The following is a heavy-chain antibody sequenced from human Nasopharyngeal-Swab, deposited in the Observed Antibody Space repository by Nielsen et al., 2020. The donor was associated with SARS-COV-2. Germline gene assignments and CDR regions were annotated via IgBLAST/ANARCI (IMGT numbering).Heavy chain of an antibody. CDR1: GFTFSGYS. CDR2: ISSSSSYT. D-gene: IGHD6-13*01. V-gene: IGHV3-21*01. CDR3: ARAAAGVGGAFDI. J-gene: IGHJ3*02. Sequence: GGSLRPSCAASGFTFSGYSMNWVRLVPGKGLEWVSSISSSSSYTHQEDSVRGRFTISRDNAENSLYLQMNSLRADDTAVYYCARAAAGVGGAFDIWGRGTMVTVS.